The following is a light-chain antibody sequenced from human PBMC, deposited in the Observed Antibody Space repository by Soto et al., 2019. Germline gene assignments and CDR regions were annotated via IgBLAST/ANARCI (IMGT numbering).Light chain of an antibody. CDR3: CSDAGRFTWV. CDR2: DVD. V-gene: IGLV2-11*01. Sequence: QSALTQPRSVSGSPGQSVTISCTGARSDVGGYRFVSWYQQHPDKAPKLMIYDVDKRPSGVPDRFSGSKSGNTASLTISGLQAEDEADYFCCSDAGRFTWVFGGGTKVTVL. J-gene: IGLJ3*02. CDR1: RSDVGGYRF.